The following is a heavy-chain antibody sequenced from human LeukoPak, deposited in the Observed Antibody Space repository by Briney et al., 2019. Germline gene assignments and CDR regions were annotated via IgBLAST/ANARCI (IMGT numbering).Heavy chain of an antibody. V-gene: IGHV5-51*01. Sequence: GESLKISCKGSGYSFTSYWIGWVRQMPGKGLEWMGIIYPGDSDTRYIPSFQGHITISADKSISTAYLQWRSLKASDTAMYYCARRSYYYDSSGAMVGYYFDYWGQGTLVTVSS. J-gene: IGHJ4*02. D-gene: IGHD3-22*01. CDR3: ARRSYYYDSSGAMVGYYFDY. CDR2: IYPGDSDT. CDR1: GYSFTSYW.